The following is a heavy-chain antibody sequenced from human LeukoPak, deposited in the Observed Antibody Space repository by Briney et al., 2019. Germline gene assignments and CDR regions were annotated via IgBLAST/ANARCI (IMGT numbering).Heavy chain of an antibody. CDR2: IYYSGST. Sequence: SETLSLTCSVSGGSISGSYWSWIRQPPGKGLEWIGYIYYSGSTNYNPSLKSRVTISVDTSKNQFSLKLSSVTAADTAVYYCARHGDIAVAGGGGFDYWGQGTLVTVSS. V-gene: IGHV4-59*08. CDR3: ARHGDIAVAGGGGFDY. CDR1: GGSISGSY. D-gene: IGHD6-19*01. J-gene: IGHJ4*02.